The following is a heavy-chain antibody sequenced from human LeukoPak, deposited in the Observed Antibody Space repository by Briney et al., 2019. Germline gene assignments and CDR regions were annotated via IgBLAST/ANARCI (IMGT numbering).Heavy chain of an antibody. V-gene: IGHV3-21*04. J-gene: IGHJ4*02. CDR2: ISSSSSYI. Sequence: GGSLRLSCAASGFTFSSYSMNWVRQAPGKGLEWVSSISSSSSYIYYADSVKGRFTISRDNAKNSLYLQMNSLRAEDTALYYCAKDLYSSSSAFDYWGQGTLVTVSS. CDR3: AKDLYSSSSAFDY. CDR1: GFTFSSYS. D-gene: IGHD6-6*01.